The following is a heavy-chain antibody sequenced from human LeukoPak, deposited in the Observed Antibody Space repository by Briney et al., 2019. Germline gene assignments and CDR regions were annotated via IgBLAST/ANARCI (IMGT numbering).Heavy chain of an antibody. V-gene: IGHV1-2*02. CDR1: GYTFTGYY. Sequence: ASVKVSCKASGYTFTGYYMHWVRQAPGQGLEWMGWINPNSGGTNYAQKFQGRVTMTRDTSISTAQMELSRLRPDDTAVYYCARDTSRTIRFDPWGQGTLVTVSS. CDR2: INPNSGGT. J-gene: IGHJ5*02. CDR3: ARDTSRTIRFDP. D-gene: IGHD3-16*01.